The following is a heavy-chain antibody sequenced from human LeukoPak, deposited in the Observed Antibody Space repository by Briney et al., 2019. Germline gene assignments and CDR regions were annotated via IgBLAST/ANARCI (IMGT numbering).Heavy chain of an antibody. J-gene: IGHJ6*03. CDR1: GFRFSGYA. CDR3: AKGSAYYDFYYMVV. Sequence: AGGSLRLSCAGSGFRFSGYAMSWVRQAPGKELDWVSTISGSGDTTYYADSVKGRFAISRDNAKNTLDLQMNSLTAEDTAVYYCAKGSAYYDFYYMVVCGKGTTVTVSS. V-gene: IGHV3-23*01. CDR2: ISGSGDTT.